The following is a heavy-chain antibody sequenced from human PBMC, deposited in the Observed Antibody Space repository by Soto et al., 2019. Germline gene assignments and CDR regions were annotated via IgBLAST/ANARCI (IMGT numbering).Heavy chain of an antibody. CDR1: GFIFSSYW. D-gene: IGHD6-13*01. CDR3: AAYSSSRYSY. CDR2: IKPDGSEK. V-gene: IGHV3-7*01. Sequence: EVQLVESGGGLVQPGGSLRLSCATSGFIFSSYWMSWLRQAPGKGLEWRANIKPDGSEKIYVDSVKGRFTISRDNAKNSLYLQVNDLRAEDTAVYYCAAYSSSRYSYWGQGTLVTVSS. J-gene: IGHJ4*02.